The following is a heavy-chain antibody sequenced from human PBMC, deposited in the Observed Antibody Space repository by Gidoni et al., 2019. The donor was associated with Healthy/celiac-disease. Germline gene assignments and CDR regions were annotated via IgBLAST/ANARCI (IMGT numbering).Heavy chain of an antibody. CDR2: FDPEDGET. D-gene: IGHD3-3*01. Sequence: QVQLVQSGAEVKKPGASVKVSCKVSGYTPTELSIHWVRQAPGKGPVWMGGFDPEDGETIYAQKFQGRVTMTEDTSTDTAYMELSSLRSEDTAVYYCATDSSWSGSTPLFYGMDVWGQGTTVTVSS. CDR1: GYTPTELS. J-gene: IGHJ6*02. CDR3: ATDSSWSGSTPLFYGMDV. V-gene: IGHV1-24*01.